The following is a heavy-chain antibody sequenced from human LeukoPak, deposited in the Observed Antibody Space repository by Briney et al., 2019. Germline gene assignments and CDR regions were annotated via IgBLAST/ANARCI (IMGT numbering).Heavy chain of an antibody. CDR1: GYTFTSYD. D-gene: IGHD6-13*01. V-gene: IGHV1-8*01. CDR3: ASTPALIAAAGTGQYFQH. Sequence: GASVKVSCKASGYTFTSYDINWVRQATGQGLEWMGWMNPNSGNTGYTQKFQGRVTMTRNTSISTAYMELSSLRSEDTAVYYCASTPALIAAAGTGQYFQHWGQGTLVTVSS. J-gene: IGHJ1*01. CDR2: MNPNSGNT.